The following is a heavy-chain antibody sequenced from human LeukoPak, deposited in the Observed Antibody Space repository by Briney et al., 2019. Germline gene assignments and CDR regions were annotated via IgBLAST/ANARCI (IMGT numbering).Heavy chain of an antibody. CDR3: AKGALGYSAYGMDV. CDR2: LSGSGDSA. Sequence: GGSLRLSCAASGFTFSTYAMNWVRQAPGKGLEWVSALSGSGDSAYYADSVTGRFTISRDNSKNTLYLQVNSLRVEDTAVYYCAKGALGYSAYGMDVWGQGPTVTVSS. J-gene: IGHJ6*02. V-gene: IGHV3-23*01. CDR1: GFTFSTYA. D-gene: IGHD3-16*02.